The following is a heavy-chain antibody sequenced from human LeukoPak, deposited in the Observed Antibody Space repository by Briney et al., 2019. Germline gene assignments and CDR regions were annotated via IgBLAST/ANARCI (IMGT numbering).Heavy chain of an antibody. J-gene: IGHJ4*02. CDR3: AIMVREKGFDY. CDR2: ISWNSGSI. V-gene: IGHV3-9*01. Sequence: PGRSLRLSCAASGFTFDDYAMHWVRQAPGKGLEWVSGISWNSGSIGYADSVKGRFTISRDNAKNSLYLQMNSLRAEDTALYYCAIMVREKGFDYWGQGTLVTVSS. CDR1: GFTFDDYA. D-gene: IGHD3-10*01.